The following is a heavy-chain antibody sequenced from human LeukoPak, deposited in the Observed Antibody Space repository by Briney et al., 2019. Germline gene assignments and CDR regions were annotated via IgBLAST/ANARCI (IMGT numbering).Heavy chain of an antibody. CDR1: GFTFSTYG. D-gene: IGHD3-10*01. V-gene: IGHV3-23*01. CDR2: ISGSGGST. Sequence: GGTLRLSCAASGFTFSTYGMSWVRQAPGKGLEWVSGISGSGGSTYYADSVKGRFTISRDNSKNTLYLQMNSLKTEDTAVYYCTTWFGSSQSYYYYYYMDVWGKGTTVTVSS. J-gene: IGHJ6*03. CDR3: TTWFGSSQSYYYYYYMDV.